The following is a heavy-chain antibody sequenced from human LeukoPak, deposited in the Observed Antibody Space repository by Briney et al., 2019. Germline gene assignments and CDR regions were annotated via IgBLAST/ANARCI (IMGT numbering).Heavy chain of an antibody. CDR1: GYTFTGYY. J-gene: IGHJ4*02. CDR2: INPNSGGT. Sequence: GASVKVSCKASGYTFTGYYMHWGRHAPGQGLEWMGWINPNSGGTNYAQKFQGRVTMTRDTSISTAYMELSRLRSDDTAVYYCARGLYSYGQYYFDYWGQGTLVTVSS. D-gene: IGHD5-18*01. CDR3: ARGLYSYGQYYFDY. V-gene: IGHV1-2*02.